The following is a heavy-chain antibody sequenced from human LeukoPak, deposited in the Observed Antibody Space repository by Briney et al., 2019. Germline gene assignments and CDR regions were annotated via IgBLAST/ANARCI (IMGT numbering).Heavy chain of an antibody. Sequence: PGGSLRLSCAASGFTSSSSWMTWVRQAPGKGLEWVASINQDGGEIHYVDSVKGRFTISRDNAKNSLYLQMNSLTAEDTAVHYCVRAHHPGGWFDPWGQGTLVTVSS. CDR3: VRAHHPGGWFDP. CDR1: GFTSSSSW. J-gene: IGHJ5*02. V-gene: IGHV3-7*04. D-gene: IGHD3-10*01. CDR2: INQDGGEI.